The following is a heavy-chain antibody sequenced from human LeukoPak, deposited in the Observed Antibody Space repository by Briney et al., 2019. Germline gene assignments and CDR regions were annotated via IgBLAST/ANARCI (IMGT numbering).Heavy chain of an antibody. CDR3: ARDGPCINGVCYTDFDY. CDR1: GFTFSTSW. V-gene: IGHV3-74*01. CDR2: INSDGSNT. Sequence: SGGSLRLSGGASGFTFSTSWRKWVGQAPGKGGVWVSQINSDGSNTNYADSVKGRFTIDRDKGKNSLYMKRKSLRAEDTAVYYCARDGPCINGVCYTDFDYWGRGTLVTVSS. J-gene: IGHJ4*02. D-gene: IGHD2-8*01.